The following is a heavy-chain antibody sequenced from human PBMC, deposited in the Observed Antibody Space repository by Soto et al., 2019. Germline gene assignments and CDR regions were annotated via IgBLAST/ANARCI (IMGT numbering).Heavy chain of an antibody. Sequence: ASVKVSCKASGGNPSNSAFSWVRQAPGQGLEWMGGIIPIFGTANYAQKFQGRVTITADESTSTAYMELSSLRSEDTAVYYCARVLYSGYEGYYYGMDVWGQ. J-gene: IGHJ6*02. V-gene: IGHV1-69*13. D-gene: IGHD5-12*01. CDR1: GGNPSNSA. CDR3: ARVLYSGYEGYYYGMDV. CDR2: IIPIFGTA.